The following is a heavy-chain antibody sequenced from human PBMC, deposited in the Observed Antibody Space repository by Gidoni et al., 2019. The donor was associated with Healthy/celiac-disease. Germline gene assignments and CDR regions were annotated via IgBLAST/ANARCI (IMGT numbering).Heavy chain of an antibody. J-gene: IGHJ6*03. CDR1: GYSFTSYW. CDR3: ARLIYNFYYMDV. D-gene: IGHD1-20*01. Sequence: EVQLVQSGAEVKEPGESLRISCKGSGYSFTSYWISWVRQMPGKGLECMGRVDPSDSYTNYSPSFQGHVTISADKSISTAYLQWSSLKASDTAMYYCARLIYNFYYMDVWGKGTTVTVSS. CDR2: VDPSDSYT. V-gene: IGHV5-10-1*03.